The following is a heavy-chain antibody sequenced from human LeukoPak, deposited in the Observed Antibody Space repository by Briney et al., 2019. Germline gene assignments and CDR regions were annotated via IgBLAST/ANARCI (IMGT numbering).Heavy chain of an antibody. CDR2: IYSGGST. CDR1: GFTGSNNY. V-gene: IGHV3-53*01. J-gene: IGHJ4*02. D-gene: IGHD6-19*01. Sequence: PGGSLRLSCAAAGFTGSNNYMRWVHQAPGKGLEWVTIIYSGGSTYYADSVKGRFTISSDSSKNTVYLQMNSLRAEDTAVYYCARGYRRNIGWFNFDYWGQGTQVTVSS. CDR3: ARGYRRNIGWFNFDY.